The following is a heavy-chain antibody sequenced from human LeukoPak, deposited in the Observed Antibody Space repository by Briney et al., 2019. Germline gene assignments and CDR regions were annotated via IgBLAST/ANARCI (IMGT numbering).Heavy chain of an antibody. D-gene: IGHD5-18*01. V-gene: IGHV3-48*02. CDR2: ISTSGTTI. J-gene: IGHJ4*02. CDR3: VRGSYGHDF. CDR1: GFTFSTYT. Sequence: GGSLRLSCAASGFTFSTYTMNWVRQAPGKGLEWVPYISTSGTTIYYADSVKGRFTISRDNARNSLFLQMNSLRDDDTAGYYGVRGSYGHDFWGQGTLVTVSS.